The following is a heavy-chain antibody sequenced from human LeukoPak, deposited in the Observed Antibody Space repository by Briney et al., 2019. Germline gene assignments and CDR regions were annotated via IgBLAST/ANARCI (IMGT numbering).Heavy chain of an antibody. D-gene: IGHD3-10*01. CDR1: GGSISSGGYY. Sequence: SETLSLTCTVSGGSISSGGYYWSWIRQHPGKGLEWIGYIYYSGSTYYNPSLKSRVTISVDTSKNQFSLKLSSVTAADTAVYYCARDTGSGSYEFDYWGQGTLVTVSS. J-gene: IGHJ4*02. V-gene: IGHV4-31*03. CDR2: IYYSGST. CDR3: ARDTGSGSYEFDY.